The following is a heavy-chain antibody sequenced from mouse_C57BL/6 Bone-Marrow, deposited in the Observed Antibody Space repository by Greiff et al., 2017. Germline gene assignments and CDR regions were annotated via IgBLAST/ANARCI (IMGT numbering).Heavy chain of an antibody. Sequence: EVQGVESGGGLVQPGGSLKLSCAASGFTFSDYYMYWVRQTPEKRLEWVAYISNGGGSTYYPDTVKGRFTISRDNAKNTLYLQMSRLKSEDTAMYYCASRGSYAMDYWGQGTSVTVSS. J-gene: IGHJ4*01. D-gene: IGHD1-1*01. CDR1: GFTFSDYY. V-gene: IGHV5-12*01. CDR2: ISNGGGST. CDR3: ASRGSYAMDY.